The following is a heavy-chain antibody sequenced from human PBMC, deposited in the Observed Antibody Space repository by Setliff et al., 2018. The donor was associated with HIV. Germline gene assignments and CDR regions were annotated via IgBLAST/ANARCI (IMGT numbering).Heavy chain of an antibody. CDR1: DYTFTSYG. CDR2: ISAYNGHT. D-gene: IGHD1-1*01. J-gene: IGHJ4*02. V-gene: IGHV1-18*01. Sequence: RASVKVSCKASDYTFTSYGISWVRQAPGQGLEWMGWISAYNGHTRYAQKLQGRVTMTTDTSTSTAYMELRSLRSDDTAVYYCARDPPAAMQLERPFDYWGQGTLVTVSS. CDR3: ARDPPAAMQLERPFDY.